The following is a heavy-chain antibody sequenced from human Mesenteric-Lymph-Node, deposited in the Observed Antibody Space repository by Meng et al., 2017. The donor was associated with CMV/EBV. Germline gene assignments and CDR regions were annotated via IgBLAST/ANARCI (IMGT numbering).Heavy chain of an antibody. CDR2: IYSDTTDT. Sequence: GESLKISCAASGFTFSSYAMTWVRQAPGKGLERLAMIYSDTTDTHYSKSVKGRFTVSRDNSRNTLYLQMDNLRAEDTAIYYCAKHYRNGWYDYFDAWCQGTLVTVSS. V-gene: IGHV3-23*03. CDR3: AKHYRNGWYDYFDA. J-gene: IGHJ5*02. D-gene: IGHD6-19*01. CDR1: GFTFSSYA.